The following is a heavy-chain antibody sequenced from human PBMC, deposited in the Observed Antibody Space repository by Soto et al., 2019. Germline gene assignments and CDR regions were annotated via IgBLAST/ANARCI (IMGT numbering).Heavy chain of an antibody. CDR3: ARARPKEIYSSGWFYFDY. V-gene: IGHV3-64*01. Sequence: EVQLVESGGGLVQPGGYLRLSCAASGFTFSSYAMHWVRQAPGKGLEYVSAISSTGGSTYYANSLKGRFTISRDNSKNTLYLQMGSLRAEDMAVYYCARARPKEIYSSGWFYFDYWGQGTLVTVSS. CDR2: ISSTGGST. CDR1: GFTFSSYA. J-gene: IGHJ4*02. D-gene: IGHD6-19*01.